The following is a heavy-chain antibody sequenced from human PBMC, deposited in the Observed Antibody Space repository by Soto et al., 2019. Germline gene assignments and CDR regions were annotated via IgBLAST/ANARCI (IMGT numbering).Heavy chain of an antibody. V-gene: IGHV1-3*01. CDR3: ATDSWVRGSNKWDFDY. J-gene: IGHJ4*01. Sequence: QVQLVQSGAEVKKPGASVKVSCKASGYTFTNHAIYWVRQAPGQRLEWMGWINAGNGNTKYSQTFQGRVTLTRDTSASTAYMELSSLRSEDTAVDYCATDSWVRGSNKWDFDYWGQGTRVTVSS. CDR2: INAGNGNT. D-gene: IGHD1-26*01. CDR1: GYTFTNHA.